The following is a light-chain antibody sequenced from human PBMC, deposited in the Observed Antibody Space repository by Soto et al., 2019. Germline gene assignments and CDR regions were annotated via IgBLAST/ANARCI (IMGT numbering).Light chain of an antibody. V-gene: IGKV3-15*01. Sequence: DIVMTQSPATLSVSPGERATLSCRASQSVSSNLAWYQHKPGQAPRLLISGASTMASGIPARFSGSGSGTDFTLTISSLQSEDFAVYYCQQYNSWPITFGQGTRLEIK. CDR1: QSVSSN. CDR3: QQYNSWPIT. J-gene: IGKJ5*01. CDR2: GAS.